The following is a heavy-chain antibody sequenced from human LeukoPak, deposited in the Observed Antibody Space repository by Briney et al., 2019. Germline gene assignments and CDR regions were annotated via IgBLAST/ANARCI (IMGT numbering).Heavy chain of an antibody. Sequence: GGSLRLSCTASGFTFGDYAMSWVRQAPGKGLEWVGFIRSKAYGGTTEYAASVKGRFTISRDDSKSIAYLQMNSLKTEDTAVYYCTRDSVGIVVVGDAFDIWGQGTVVTVSS. CDR2: IRSKAYGGTT. CDR1: GFTFGDYA. J-gene: IGHJ3*02. D-gene: IGHD2-21*01. V-gene: IGHV3-49*04. CDR3: TRDSVGIVVVGDAFDI.